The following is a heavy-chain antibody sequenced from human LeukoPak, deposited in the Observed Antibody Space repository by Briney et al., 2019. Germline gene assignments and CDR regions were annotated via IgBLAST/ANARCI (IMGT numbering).Heavy chain of an antibody. CDR1: GGTFSSYA. Sequence: GASVKVSCKASGGTFSSYAISWVRQAPGQGLEWMGGIIPIFGTANYAQKFQGRVTITADKSSSTAYMELSSLRSEDTAVYYCARGSSSSRAWFDPWGQGTLVTASS. CDR3: ARGSSSSRAWFDP. J-gene: IGHJ5*02. CDR2: IIPIFGTA. V-gene: IGHV1-69*06. D-gene: IGHD6-6*01.